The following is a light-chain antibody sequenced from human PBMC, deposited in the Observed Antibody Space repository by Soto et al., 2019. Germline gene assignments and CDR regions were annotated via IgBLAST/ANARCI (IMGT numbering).Light chain of an antibody. CDR3: QQYGSSPLT. J-gene: IGKJ4*01. CDR1: QSVSSSY. Sequence: EIVLTQSPGTLSLSPGERATLSCRASQSVSSSYLAWYQQKPGQAPRLLIYGASSRATGTPDRFSGSGSGTDFTLTISRLEPEDFALYYCQQYGSSPLTFGGGPKVEIK. CDR2: GAS. V-gene: IGKV3-20*01.